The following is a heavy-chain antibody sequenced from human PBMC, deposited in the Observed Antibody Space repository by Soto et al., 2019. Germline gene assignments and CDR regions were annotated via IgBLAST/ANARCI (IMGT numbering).Heavy chain of an antibody. CDR2: ISGSGGST. D-gene: IGHD5-18*01. Sequence: EVQLLESGGGLVQPGGSLRLSCAASGFTFSSYAMSWVRQAPGKGLEWVSAISGSGGSTYYADSVKGRFTISRDNSKNTLYLQMNSLRAEDTAVYYCAKDGGSGGYSYGGFDYWGQGTLVTVSS. J-gene: IGHJ4*02. CDR3: AKDGGSGGYSYGGFDY. V-gene: IGHV3-23*01. CDR1: GFTFSSYA.